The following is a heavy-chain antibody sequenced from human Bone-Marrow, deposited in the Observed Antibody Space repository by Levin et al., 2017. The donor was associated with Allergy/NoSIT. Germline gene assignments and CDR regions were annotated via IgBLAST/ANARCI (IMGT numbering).Heavy chain of an antibody. V-gene: IGHV3-30-3*01. CDR1: QFTFSDYA. CDR2: ISSDGSDK. Sequence: PGESLKISCAASQFTFSDYAMSWVRQTPGKGLEWVAIISSDGSDKYYLDSVQGRFTISRDNSKNTLFLQMNSLKTEDAALYYCAKDKPYGASWSYYFDIWGQGTLVTVSS. D-gene: IGHD4/OR15-4a*01. CDR3: AKDKPYGASWSYYFDI. J-gene: IGHJ4*02.